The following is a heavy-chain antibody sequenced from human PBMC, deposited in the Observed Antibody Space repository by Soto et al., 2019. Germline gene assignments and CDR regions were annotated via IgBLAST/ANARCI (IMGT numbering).Heavy chain of an antibody. V-gene: IGHV4-59*01. CDR3: ARAPMVLSRSYFDS. CDR1: GGSISNFY. Sequence: SETLSLTCTVSGGSISNFYWSWIRQPPGKGLEWIGYISYSGNTNCNPSLKSRVSISVDTSKNQLSLNLTSVTAADTAVYYCARAPMVLSRSYFDSWGQGTPVTVSS. CDR2: ISYSGNT. J-gene: IGHJ4*02. D-gene: IGHD2-8*01.